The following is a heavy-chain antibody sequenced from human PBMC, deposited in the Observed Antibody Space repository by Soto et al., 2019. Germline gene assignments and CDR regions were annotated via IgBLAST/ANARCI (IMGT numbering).Heavy chain of an antibody. V-gene: IGHV3-48*02. Sequence: LRLYCAASGFTFSSSGMNWVRQAPGKGLEWVSYISTRSNSIYYGDSVKGRFTISRDNSKNSLFLQMNSLRDQDTAVYFCARVKYSGGYSPFDSWGQGTLVTVSS. CDR1: GFTFSSSG. CDR3: ARVKYSGGYSPFDS. J-gene: IGHJ4*02. D-gene: IGHD1-26*01. CDR2: ISTRSNSI.